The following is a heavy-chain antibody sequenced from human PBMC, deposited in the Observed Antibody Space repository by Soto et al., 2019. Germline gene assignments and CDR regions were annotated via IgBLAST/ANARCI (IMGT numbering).Heavy chain of an antibody. V-gene: IGHV1-24*01. D-gene: IGHD6-19*01. CDR2: FDPEDGET. CDR3: ATFLIAVAGNGVDH. J-gene: IGHJ4*02. CDR1: GYTLTELS. Sequence: ASVKVSCKVSGYTLTELSMHWVRQAPGKGLEWMGGFDPEDGETIYAQKFQGRVTMTEDTSTDTAYMELSSLRSEDTAVYYCATFLIAVAGNGVDHWGQGTLVTVSS.